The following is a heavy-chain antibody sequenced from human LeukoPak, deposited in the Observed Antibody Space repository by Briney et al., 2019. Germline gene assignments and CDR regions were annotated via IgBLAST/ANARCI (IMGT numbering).Heavy chain of an antibody. Sequence: PGRSLRLSCAASGFTFSNYWMHWVRQAPGKGLVWVSRLDSDGSGTTYADSVKGRFTISRDNAKNTLYLLMDSLRAEDTAVYYCARANWGNALDIWGQGTKVTVSS. J-gene: IGHJ3*02. CDR2: LDSDGSGT. D-gene: IGHD7-27*01. CDR1: GFTFSNYW. CDR3: ARANWGNALDI. V-gene: IGHV3-74*01.